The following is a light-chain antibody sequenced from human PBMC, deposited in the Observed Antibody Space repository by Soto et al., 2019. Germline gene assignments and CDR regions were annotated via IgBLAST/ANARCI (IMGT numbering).Light chain of an antibody. Sequence: EIGLTQSPGTLSLSPGERATLSCRASQSVRSNFLAWYQQKPGQAPRLLIYGASNRATGIPDRFSGSGSETDFSLTINRLEPEDFAVYFCQQYGSSPITFGQGTRLEIK. V-gene: IGKV3-20*01. CDR3: QQYGSSPIT. CDR1: QSVRSNF. CDR2: GAS. J-gene: IGKJ5*01.